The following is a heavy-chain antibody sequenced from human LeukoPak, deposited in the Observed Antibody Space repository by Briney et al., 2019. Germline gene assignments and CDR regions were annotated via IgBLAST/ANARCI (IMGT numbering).Heavy chain of an antibody. CDR1: GFTFSSYA. V-gene: IGHV3-30*04. J-gene: IGHJ4*02. D-gene: IGHD5-12*01. CDR3: AQDGAWLRFDH. CDR2: ISYGGSNK. Sequence: PGRSLRLSCAASGFTFSSYAMHWVRQAPGKGLEWVAVISYGGSNKYYADSVKGRFTISRDNSKDTVYLQMNSLRVDDTARYYCAQDGAWLRFDHWGQGTLVTVSS.